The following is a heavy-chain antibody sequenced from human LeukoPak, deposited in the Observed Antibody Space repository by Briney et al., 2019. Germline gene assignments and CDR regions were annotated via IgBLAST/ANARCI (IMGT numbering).Heavy chain of an antibody. CDR3: ARASRYYYDSSGQKGYFDY. CDR1: GFTFSSYW. D-gene: IGHD3-22*01. V-gene: IGHV4-39*01. J-gene: IGHJ4*02. Sequence: GSLRLSCAASGFTFSSYWMSWIRQPPGKGLEWIGSIYFIGSTYYNPSLKSRVTISVDTSKNQFSLKLSSVTAADTAVYYCARASRYYYDSSGQKGYFDYWGQGTLVTVSS. CDR2: IYFIGST.